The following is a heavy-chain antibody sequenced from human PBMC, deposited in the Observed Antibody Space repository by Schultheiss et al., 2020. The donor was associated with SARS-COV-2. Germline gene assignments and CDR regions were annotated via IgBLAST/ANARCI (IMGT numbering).Heavy chain of an antibody. CDR2: IRSSGRDI. J-gene: IGHJ4*02. CDR1: GFTFGTYN. CDR3: ATGYDFGEY. D-gene: IGHD5-12*01. Sequence: GGSLRLSCAASGFTFGTYNMHWVRQAPGKGLEFVASIRSSGRDIYYADSMQGRFTVSRDNAKNSVYLQMNSLRGEDTAVYYCATGYDFGEYWGRGTLVTVSS. V-gene: IGHV3-21*01.